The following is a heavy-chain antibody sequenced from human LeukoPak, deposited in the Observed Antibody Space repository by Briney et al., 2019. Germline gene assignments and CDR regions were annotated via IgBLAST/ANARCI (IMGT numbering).Heavy chain of an antibody. D-gene: IGHD2-8*02. CDR1: GFTFSDYY. CDR3: ARDPTLLWWAAFDI. V-gene: IGHV3-11*01. J-gene: IGHJ3*02. Sequence: GGSLRLSCAASGFTFSDYYMSWIRQAPGKGLEWVSYISSSGSTIYYADSVKGRFTISRDNAKNSLYLQMNSLRAEDTAAYYCARDPTLLWWAAFDIWGQGTMVTVSS. CDR2: ISSSGSTI.